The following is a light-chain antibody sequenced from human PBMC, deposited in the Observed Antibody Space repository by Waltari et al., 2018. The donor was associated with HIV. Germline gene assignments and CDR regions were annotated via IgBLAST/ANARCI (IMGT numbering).Light chain of an antibody. J-gene: IGKJ1*01. Sequence: DIQLTQSPPFLSASVGYRVTFTCRASQCILTYLAWYQQKPGKAPKVLIYDESTLQSGVPSRFSGSGSGTEFTLTISSLQPEDCATYYCHQLKSYPRTFGQGTKVEI. CDR2: DES. CDR1: QCILTY. CDR3: HQLKSYPRT. V-gene: IGKV1-9*01.